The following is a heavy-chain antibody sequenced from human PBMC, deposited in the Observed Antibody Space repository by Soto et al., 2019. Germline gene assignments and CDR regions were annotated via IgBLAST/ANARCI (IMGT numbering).Heavy chain of an antibody. D-gene: IGHD6-6*01. CDR1: SYTFSSYA. Sequence: ASVKVSCKASSYTFSSYAINWLREVPGQGLEWMGWIATFNGDTKYAQKFQGRVTMTADTSTSTAYMELTGLKFDDTAVYYCARGGFSSSIRFDYWGQGTLVTVSS. J-gene: IGHJ4*01. V-gene: IGHV1-18*01. CDR3: ARGGFSSSIRFDY. CDR2: IATFNGDT.